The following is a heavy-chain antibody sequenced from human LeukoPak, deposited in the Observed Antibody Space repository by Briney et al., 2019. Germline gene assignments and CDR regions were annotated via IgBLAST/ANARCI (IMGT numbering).Heavy chain of an antibody. CDR2: INPSGTST. CDR3: ARGGFCDGGTCYPAAPFDY. J-gene: IGHJ4*02. V-gene: IGHV1-46*01. Sequence: ASVKVSCKASGYTFRSYYMHWVRQVPGQGLEWLGIINPSGTSTSFAQKLHGRVTMTRDTSTSTVYMELSRLTSEDTALYYCARGGFCDGGTCYPAAPFDYWGLGTLVTVSS. D-gene: IGHD2-15*01. CDR1: GYTFRSYY.